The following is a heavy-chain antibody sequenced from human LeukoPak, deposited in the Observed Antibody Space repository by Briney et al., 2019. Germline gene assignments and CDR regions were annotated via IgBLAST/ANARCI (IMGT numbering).Heavy chain of an antibody. Sequence: SVKVSCKASGGTFSSYAISWVRQAPGQGLEWMGGIVPIFGTANYAQKFQGRVTITTDESTSTAYMELSSLRSEDTAVYYCARGRWLRWVFDYWGQGTLVTVSS. CDR2: IVPIFGTA. D-gene: IGHD5-24*01. CDR3: ARGRWLRWVFDY. V-gene: IGHV1-69*05. J-gene: IGHJ4*02. CDR1: GGTFSSYA.